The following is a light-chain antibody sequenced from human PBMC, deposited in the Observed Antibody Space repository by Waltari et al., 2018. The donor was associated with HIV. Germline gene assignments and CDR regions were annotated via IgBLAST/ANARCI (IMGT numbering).Light chain of an antibody. V-gene: IGKV1-39*01. CDR3: LQTYSAPLS. Sequence: DIQMTHSPPSLSASVAASVTITCRASRNINKYLNWYQHKQGKVPRLLIDAASSLESGAPSRFSGSGLGTDFTLTISGLQHDEFATYYCLQTYSAPLSFGPGTRVDFK. J-gene: IGKJ3*01. CDR2: AAS. CDR1: RNINKY.